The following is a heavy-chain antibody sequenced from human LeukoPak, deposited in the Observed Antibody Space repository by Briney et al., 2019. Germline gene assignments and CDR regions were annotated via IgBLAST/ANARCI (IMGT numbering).Heavy chain of an antibody. D-gene: IGHD5-18*01. J-gene: IGHJ5*02. Sequence: SETLSLTCTVSGGSISSYYWSWIRQPPGKGLEWIGHIYYSGSTNYNPSLKSRVTISVDTSKNQFSLKLSSVTAADTAVYYCAANSYGSNWFDPWGQGTLVTVSS. CDR2: IYYSGST. CDR1: GGSISSYY. CDR3: AANSYGSNWFDP. V-gene: IGHV4-59*08.